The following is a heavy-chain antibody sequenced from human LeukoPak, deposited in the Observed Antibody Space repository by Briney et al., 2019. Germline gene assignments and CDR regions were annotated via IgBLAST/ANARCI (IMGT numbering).Heavy chain of an antibody. V-gene: IGHV1-69-2*01. Sequence: GASVKISCKVSGYTFTDYYMHWVQQAPGKGLEWMGLVDPEDGETIYAEKFQGRVTMSADTSTDTAYMELSSLRSEDTAVYYCATPTVGAIKEDLFDYWGQGTLVTVSS. CDR1: GYTFTDYY. CDR3: ATPTVGAIKEDLFDY. D-gene: IGHD1-26*01. CDR2: VDPEDGET. J-gene: IGHJ4*02.